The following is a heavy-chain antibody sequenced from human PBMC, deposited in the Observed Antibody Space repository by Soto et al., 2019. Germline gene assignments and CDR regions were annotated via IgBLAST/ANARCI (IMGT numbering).Heavy chain of an antibody. D-gene: IGHD5-12*01. CDR2: IRSKTYAETT. CDR3: TRDRSTVATLNFDY. Sequence: PGGSLRLSCTASGFTFGDYAMSWFRQAPGKGLEWVGFIRSKTYAETTEYAASVKGRFTISRDDSKSIGYLQMNSLKTGDTAVYYCTRDRSTVATLNFDYWGQGTLVTVSS. J-gene: IGHJ4*02. CDR1: GFTFGDYA. V-gene: IGHV3-49*03.